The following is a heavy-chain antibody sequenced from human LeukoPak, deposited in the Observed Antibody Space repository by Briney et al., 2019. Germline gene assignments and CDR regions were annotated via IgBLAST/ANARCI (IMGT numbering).Heavy chain of an antibody. Sequence: GGSLRLSCAASGVTFRSYWMHWVRQAPGKGLVWVSRINIDGGTTTYVDSVKGRFTISRDNAKNMLYLQMNSLRAEDTAVYYCARDPNGNWWFDPWGQGTLVTVSS. CDR2: INIDGGTT. D-gene: IGHD1-1*01. CDR3: ARDPNGNWWFDP. CDR1: GVTFRSYW. V-gene: IGHV3-74*01. J-gene: IGHJ5*02.